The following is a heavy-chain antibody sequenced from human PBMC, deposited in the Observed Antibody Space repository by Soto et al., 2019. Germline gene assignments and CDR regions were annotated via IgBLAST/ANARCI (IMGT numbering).Heavy chain of an antibody. Sequence: GGSVRLSCAASGFTFSSYAMSWVRQAPGKGLEWVSAISGSGGSTYYADSVKGRFTISRDNSKNTLYLQMNSLRAEDTAVYYCAKDRGRIEDTIFRVVMWTWGQGTLVTLSS. D-gene: IGHD3-3*01. J-gene: IGHJ4*02. V-gene: IGHV3-23*01. CDR2: ISGSGGST. CDR3: AKDRGRIEDTIFRVVMWT. CDR1: GFTFSSYA.